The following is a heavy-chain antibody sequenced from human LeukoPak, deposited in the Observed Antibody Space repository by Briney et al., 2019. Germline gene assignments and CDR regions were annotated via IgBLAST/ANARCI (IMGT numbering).Heavy chain of an antibody. CDR3: VRDDSPHDYGGNSLYFDY. Sequence: SVKVSCKASGGTFSSYAISWVRQAPGQGLEWMGRIIPILGIANYAQKFQGRVTITADKSTSTAYMELSSLRSEDTAVYYCVRDDSPHDYGGNSLYFDYWGQGTLVTVSS. D-gene: IGHD4-23*01. CDR1: GGTFSSYA. CDR2: IIPILGIA. V-gene: IGHV1-69*04. J-gene: IGHJ4*02.